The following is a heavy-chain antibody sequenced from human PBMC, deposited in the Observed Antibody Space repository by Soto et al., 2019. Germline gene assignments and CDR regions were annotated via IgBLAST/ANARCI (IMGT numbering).Heavy chain of an antibody. CDR2: IYYSGST. Sequence: SETLSLTCTVSGGSVSSGSYYWSWIRQPPGKGLEWIGYIYYSGSTNYNPSLKSRVTISVDTSKNQFSLKLSSVTAADTAVYYCARMYSGYDNDYYYGMDVWGQGTTVTVSS. CDR1: GGSVSSGSYY. CDR3: ARMYSGYDNDYYYGMDV. D-gene: IGHD5-12*01. V-gene: IGHV4-61*01. J-gene: IGHJ6*02.